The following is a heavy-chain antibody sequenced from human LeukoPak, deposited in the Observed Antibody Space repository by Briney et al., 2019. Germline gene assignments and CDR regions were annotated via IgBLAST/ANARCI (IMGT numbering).Heavy chain of an antibody. V-gene: IGHV4-38-2*02. CDR2: IYHSGRT. Sequence: SETLSLTCTVSGNSISSGYYWGWIRQPPGKGLEWIGSIYHSGRTYYNPSLKSRVTISVDTSKNQFSLKLSSVTAADTAVYYCAREGGSSSVGWFDPWGQGTLVTVSS. J-gene: IGHJ5*02. D-gene: IGHD6-13*01. CDR3: AREGGSSSVGWFDP. CDR1: GNSISSGYY.